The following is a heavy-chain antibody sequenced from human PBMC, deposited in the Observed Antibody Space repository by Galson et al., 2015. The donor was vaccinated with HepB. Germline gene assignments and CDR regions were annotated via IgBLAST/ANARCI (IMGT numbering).Heavy chain of an antibody. J-gene: IGHJ4*02. Sequence: VKVSCKVSGYTFTDYYMHWVQQAPGKGLEWMGLVDPEDGETIYAEKFQGRVTITADTSTDTAYMELSSLRSEDTAVYYCATETRSGYSSSWYLGCWGQGTLVTVSS. CDR2: VDPEDGET. D-gene: IGHD6-13*01. V-gene: IGHV1-69-2*01. CDR1: GYTFTDYY. CDR3: ATETRSGYSSSWYLGC.